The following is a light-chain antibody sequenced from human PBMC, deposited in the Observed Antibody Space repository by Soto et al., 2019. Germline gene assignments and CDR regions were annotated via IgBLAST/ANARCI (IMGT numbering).Light chain of an antibody. CDR2: KAS. Sequence: DIQMTQSPSTLSASVGDRGTITCRASQSISSWLAWYQQKPGKAPKLLIYKASSLQSGVPSRFSGSGSGTEFTLTISSLQPDDFATYYCQQYNSYSWTFGQGTKVEIK. J-gene: IGKJ1*01. CDR1: QSISSW. V-gene: IGKV1-5*03. CDR3: QQYNSYSWT.